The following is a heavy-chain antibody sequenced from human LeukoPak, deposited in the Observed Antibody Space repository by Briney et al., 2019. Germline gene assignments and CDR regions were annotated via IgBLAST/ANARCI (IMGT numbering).Heavy chain of an antibody. D-gene: IGHD3-9*01. CDR1: GYIFTNCG. CDR3: ARIIRRYDILTGYYMAPYMDV. Sequence: ASVKVFCKASGYIFTNCGISWVRQPRGQGLVWMGWISYHNGNTKYVQKLQDRVAMTTDTSTSTAHMALRRLRSDDTAVYYWARIIRRYDILTGYYMAPYMDVWGKGTTVTISS. CDR2: ISYHNGNT. J-gene: IGHJ6*03. V-gene: IGHV1-18*01.